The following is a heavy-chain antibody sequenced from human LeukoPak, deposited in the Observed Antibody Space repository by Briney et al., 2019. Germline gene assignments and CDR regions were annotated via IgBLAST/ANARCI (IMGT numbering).Heavy chain of an antibody. CDR1: GYTLTELS. V-gene: IGHV1-24*01. CDR2: FDPEDGET. CDR3: ATKLGVNAFDI. J-gene: IGHJ3*02. D-gene: IGHD3-3*02. Sequence: ASVKVSFKVSGYTLTELSMLWVRQAPGKGLEWMGGFDPEDGETIYAQKFQGRVTMTEDTSTDTAYMELSSLRSEDTAVYYCATKLGVNAFDIWGQGTMVTVSS.